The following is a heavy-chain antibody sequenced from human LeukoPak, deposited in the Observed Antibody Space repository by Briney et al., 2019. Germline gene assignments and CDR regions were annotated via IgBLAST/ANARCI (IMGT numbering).Heavy chain of an antibody. CDR1: GFTFSSYA. V-gene: IGHV3-30-3*01. J-gene: IGHJ6*03. CDR2: ISYRGGNYQ. D-gene: IGHD1-1*01. Sequence: PGGSLRLSCAASGFTFSSYAMHWVRQAPGKGLEWVAVISYRGGNYQHYADSVKGRFTVSRDNSKNTVDLQMNSLRGEDTAVYYCARDQGDAGSRIKRDGHYMDVWGKGTTVTV. CDR3: ARDQGDAGSRIKRDGHYMDV.